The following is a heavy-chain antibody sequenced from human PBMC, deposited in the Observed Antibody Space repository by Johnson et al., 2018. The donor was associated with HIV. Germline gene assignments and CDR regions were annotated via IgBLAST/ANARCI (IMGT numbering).Heavy chain of an antibody. J-gene: IGHJ3*02. D-gene: IGHD1-7*01. Sequence: VHLVESGGGLVKPGGSLRLSCVASGFTFSDYYMTWVRQAPGQGLEWVSYISSSGSTIYYADSVKGRFTISRDNAKNSLYLQMNSLRAEDTAVYYCTRYEGNYVAFDIWGQGTMVTVSS. CDR3: TRYEGNYVAFDI. CDR2: ISSSGSTI. CDR1: GFTFSDYY. V-gene: IGHV3-11*04.